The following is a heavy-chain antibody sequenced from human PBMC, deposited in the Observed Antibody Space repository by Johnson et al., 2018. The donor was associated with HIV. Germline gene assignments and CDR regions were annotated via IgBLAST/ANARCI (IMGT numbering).Heavy chain of an antibody. D-gene: IGHD4-17*01. Sequence: VQLVESGGGLVQPGRSLRLSCAASGFTFDDYAMHWVRQAPGKGLEWVSGISWNSGSIGYADSVKGRFPISRDNAKNSLFLQMNSLRAEDTAVYYCARGDSGDYAGAFDVWGQGTMVTVSS. V-gene: IGHV3-9*01. J-gene: IGHJ3*01. CDR2: ISWNSGSI. CDR1: GFTFDDYA. CDR3: ARGDSGDYAGAFDV.